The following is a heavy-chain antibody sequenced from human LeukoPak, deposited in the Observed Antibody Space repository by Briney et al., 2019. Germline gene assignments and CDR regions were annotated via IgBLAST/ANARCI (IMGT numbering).Heavy chain of an antibody. CDR2: IYHSGST. CDR1: GGSISSSSYY. D-gene: IGHD6-13*01. V-gene: IGHV4-39*07. J-gene: IGHJ5*02. CDR3: ARTTVNIAAAGTNYNWFDP. Sequence: SETLALTCSVSGGSISSSSYYWGWIRQSPGKGLEWIGSIYHSGSTYYNPSLKSRVTISVDTSKNQFSLKLSSVTAADTAVYYCARTTVNIAAAGTNYNWFDPWGQGTLVTVSS.